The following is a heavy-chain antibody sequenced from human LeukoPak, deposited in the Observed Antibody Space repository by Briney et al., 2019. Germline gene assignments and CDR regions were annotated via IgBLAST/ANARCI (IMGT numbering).Heavy chain of an antibody. D-gene: IGHD3-10*01. CDR3: ARGGSRYFHN. J-gene: IGHJ4*02. CDR2: IWYDGSNE. V-gene: IGHV3-33*08. Sequence: GGSLRLSCAASGFTVSSIYMSWVRQAPGKGLEWVAVIWYDGSNEYYADSVKGRLTIFRDNSKNTLHLQMNSLRAEDTAVYYCARGGSRYFHNWGQGTLVTVST. CDR1: GFTVSSIY.